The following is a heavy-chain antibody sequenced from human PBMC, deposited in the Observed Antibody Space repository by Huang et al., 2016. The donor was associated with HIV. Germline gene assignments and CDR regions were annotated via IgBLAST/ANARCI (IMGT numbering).Heavy chain of an antibody. CDR3: ATSRSGSGWFLDI. CDR2: GNHGGST. V-gene: IGHV4-34*01. Sequence: QVQLYQWGAGPLRPSETLSLTCGVSGGSLHGYYWNWLRPSPGRGREWIGEGNHGGSTQYNPSLKSRVTISVDTSKIQFALNRTSVTATDTADYYCATSRSGSGWFLDIWGRGTLVSVS. CDR1: GGSLHGYY. D-gene: IGHD6-19*01. J-gene: IGHJ2*01.